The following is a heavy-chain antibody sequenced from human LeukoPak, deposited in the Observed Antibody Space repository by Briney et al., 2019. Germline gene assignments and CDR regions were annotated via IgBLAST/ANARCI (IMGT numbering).Heavy chain of an antibody. CDR2: INSDGSSI. CDR3: AREGRVSGYDFDC. D-gene: IGHD5-12*01. Sequence: GGSLRLSCAASGFTFDENAMHWVRQAPGKGLVWVSRINSDGSSITYPDSVKGRFTISRDNANNTPYMQMTSLGVEDTAYYCCAREGRVSGYDFDCWGQGTLVTVSS. CDR1: GFTFDENA. V-gene: IGHV3-74*01. J-gene: IGHJ4*02.